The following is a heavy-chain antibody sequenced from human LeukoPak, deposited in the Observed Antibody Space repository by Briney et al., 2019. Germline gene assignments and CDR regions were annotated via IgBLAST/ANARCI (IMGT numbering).Heavy chain of an antibody. CDR3: ARDLNWETY. CDR2: ISGSGGST. D-gene: IGHD7-27*01. CDR1: GFTFSSYG. V-gene: IGHV3-23*01. Sequence: GGTLRLSCAASGFTFSSYGMSWVRQAPGKGLEWVSAISGSGGSTYYADSVKGRFTISRDNSKNTLYLQMNSLRAEDTAVYYCARDLNWETYWGQGTLVTVSS. J-gene: IGHJ4*02.